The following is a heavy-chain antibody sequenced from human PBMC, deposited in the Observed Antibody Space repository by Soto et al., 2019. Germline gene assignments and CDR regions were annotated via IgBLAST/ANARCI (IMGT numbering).Heavy chain of an antibody. Sequence: SVKVSCKASGGTFSSYTISWVRQAPGQGLEWMGRIIPILGIANYAQKFQGRVTITADKSTSTAYMEMSSLRSEDTAVYYCACLPFEYGDYMGVWYFDLWGRGTLVTVSS. D-gene: IGHD4-17*01. J-gene: IGHJ2*01. CDR2: IIPILGIA. V-gene: IGHV1-69*02. CDR3: ACLPFEYGDYMGVWYFDL. CDR1: GGTFSSYT.